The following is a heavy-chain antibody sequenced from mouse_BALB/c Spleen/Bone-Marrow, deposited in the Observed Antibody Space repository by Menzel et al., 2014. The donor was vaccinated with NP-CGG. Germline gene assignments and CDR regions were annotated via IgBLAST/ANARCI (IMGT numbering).Heavy chain of an antibody. D-gene: IGHD2-14*01. V-gene: IGHV5-4*02. Sequence: DVELVESGGDLVKPGGSLKLSCAASGFTFSDYYMYWVRQTPEKRLEWVATISDGGSYTYYPGSVKGRFTISRDNAKNNLYLHMSSLKSEDAAMYYCARDGDYKYAWFAYWGQGTLVTVSA. J-gene: IGHJ3*01. CDR3: ARDGDYKYAWFAY. CDR1: GFTFSDYY. CDR2: ISDGGSYT.